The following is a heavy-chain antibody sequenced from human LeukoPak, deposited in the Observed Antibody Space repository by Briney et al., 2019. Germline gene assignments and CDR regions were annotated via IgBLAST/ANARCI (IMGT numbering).Heavy chain of an antibody. Sequence: PGGSLRLSCAASGFTFSNAWMSWVRQAPGKGLEWVGRIKSKTDGGTTDYAAPVKGRFTISRDDSKNTLYLQMNSLKTEDTAVYYCTTDRDYDILTGYYTAFDIWGQGTMVTVSS. CDR1: GFTFSNAW. CDR2: IKSKTDGGTT. J-gene: IGHJ3*02. D-gene: IGHD3-9*01. V-gene: IGHV3-15*01. CDR3: TTDRDYDILTGYYTAFDI.